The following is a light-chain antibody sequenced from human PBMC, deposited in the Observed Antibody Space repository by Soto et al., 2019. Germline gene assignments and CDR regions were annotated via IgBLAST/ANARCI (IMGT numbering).Light chain of an antibody. Sequence: QSVLNQPASVSGAPGQSITISLTGTNSDVGSYNLVSWYQQHPGKAPKLMIYEVSKRPSGVSNRFSGSKSGNTAPLTISGLQAEDEADYYCCSYAGSSTLYVFGTGTKVTVL. J-gene: IGLJ1*01. CDR3: CSYAGSSTLYV. CDR1: NSDVGSYNL. V-gene: IGLV2-23*02. CDR2: EVS.